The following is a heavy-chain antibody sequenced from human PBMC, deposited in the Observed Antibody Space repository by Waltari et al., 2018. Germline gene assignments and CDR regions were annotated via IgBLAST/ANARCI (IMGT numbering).Heavy chain of an antibody. J-gene: IGHJ4*02. D-gene: IGHD2-8*01. Sequence: EVQLLESGGGLVQPGGSLRLSCAASGFTFSSYAMSWVRQAPGKGLEWFSALSGSGGSTYYADSVKXXFTISKDNSKNTLYLQMNSLRAEDTAVYYCAKVIAWGGPSTRFDYWGQGTLVTVSS. CDR2: LSGSGGST. V-gene: IGHV3-23*01. CDR3: AKVIAWGGPSTRFDY. CDR1: GFTFSSYA.